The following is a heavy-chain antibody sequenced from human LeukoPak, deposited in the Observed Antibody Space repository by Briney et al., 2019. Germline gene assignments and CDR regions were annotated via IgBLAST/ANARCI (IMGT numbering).Heavy chain of an antibody. CDR2: ISGSGGST. V-gene: IGHV3-23*01. CDR3: ASVGSYKRLARAFDI. CDR1: GFTFSSYA. D-gene: IGHD1-26*01. J-gene: IGHJ3*02. Sequence: GGSLRLSCAASGFTFSSYAMSWVRQAPGNGLEWVSAISGSGGSTYYADSVKGRFTISRDNSKNTLYLQMNSLRAEDTAVYYCASVGSYKRLARAFDIWGQGTMVTVSS.